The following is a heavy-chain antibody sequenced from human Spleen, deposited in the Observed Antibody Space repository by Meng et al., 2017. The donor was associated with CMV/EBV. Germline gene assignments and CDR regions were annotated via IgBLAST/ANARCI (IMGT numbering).Heavy chain of an antibody. CDR3: ARGRSSGFDKTGFLD. V-gene: IGHV1-69*05. CDR2: IIPIFGTP. CDR1: GGTCSSYV. D-gene: IGHD5-12*01. J-gene: IGHJ4*02. Sequence: SGGTCSSYVMSWVRQAPGQGLEWMGGIIPIFGTPNYAQKFQGRVSIATDEFTSTAYMELSSLRSDDTAVYYCARGRSSGFDKTGFLDWGQGTLVTVSS.